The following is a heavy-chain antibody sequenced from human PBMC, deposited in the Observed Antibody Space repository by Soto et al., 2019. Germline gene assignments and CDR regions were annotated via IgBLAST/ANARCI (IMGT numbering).Heavy chain of an antibody. V-gene: IGHV4-31*03. CDR3: ARDVNTMVRGVIQNWFDP. D-gene: IGHD3-10*01. CDR2: IYYSGST. Sequence: SETLSLTCTVSGGSISSGGYYWSWIRQHPGKGLEWIGYIYYSGSTYYNPSLKSRVTISVDTSKNQFSLKLSSVTAADTAVYYCARDVNTMVRGVIQNWFDPWGQGTLVTVSS. CDR1: GGSISSGGYY. J-gene: IGHJ5*02.